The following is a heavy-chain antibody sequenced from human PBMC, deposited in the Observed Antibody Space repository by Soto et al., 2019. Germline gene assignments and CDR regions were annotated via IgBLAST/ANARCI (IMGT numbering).Heavy chain of an antibody. Sequence: ASVKVSCKASGYTFTSYAMHWVRQAPGQRLEWMGWINAGNGNTKYSQKFQGRVTITRDTSASTAYMELSSLRSEDTAVYYCARDPYSGGWGGRAFDIWGQGTMVTVSS. CDR3: ARDPYSGGWGGRAFDI. V-gene: IGHV1-3*01. CDR2: INAGNGNT. J-gene: IGHJ3*02. D-gene: IGHD6-19*01. CDR1: GYTFTSYA.